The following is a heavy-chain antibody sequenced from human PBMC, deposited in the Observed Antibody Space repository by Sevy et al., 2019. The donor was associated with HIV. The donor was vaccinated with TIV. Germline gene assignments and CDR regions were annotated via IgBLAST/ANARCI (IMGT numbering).Heavy chain of an antibody. D-gene: IGHD3-22*01. Sequence: ASVKVSCKASGFTFSSSAVQWVRQARGQRLEWIGWIVVGSDNTNYAQKFQERVTITRDMSTSTAYMELSSLRSEDTAVYYCATYHYDSSGYLNDAFDIWGQGTMVTVSS. CDR1: GFTFSSSA. CDR3: ATYHYDSSGYLNDAFDI. V-gene: IGHV1-58*01. CDR2: IVVGSDNT. J-gene: IGHJ3*02.